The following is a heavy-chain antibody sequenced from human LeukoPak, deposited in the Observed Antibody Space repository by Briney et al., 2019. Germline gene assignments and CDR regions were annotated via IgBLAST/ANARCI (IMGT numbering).Heavy chain of an antibody. CDR2: ISPYNGNT. J-gene: IGHJ4*02. CDR1: GYTFTTYG. Sequence: GASVKVSCKASGYTFTTYGIRWVRQAPGQGLAWMGWISPYNGNTIYAHNLQGRVTMTTDTSTSTAYMELRSLTSDDTAVYYCARDPGIYYYDSSGRFDYWGQGTLVTVSS. D-gene: IGHD3-22*01. V-gene: IGHV1-18*01. CDR3: ARDPGIYYYDSSGRFDY.